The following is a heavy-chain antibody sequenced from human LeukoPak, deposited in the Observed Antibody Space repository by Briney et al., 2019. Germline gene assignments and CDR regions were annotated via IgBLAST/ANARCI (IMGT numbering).Heavy chain of an antibody. V-gene: IGHV4-59*12. D-gene: IGHD3-10*01. Sequence: SETLSLTCTVSGGSISSYYWSWIRQPPGKGLEWIGYIYYSGSTSYNPSLRSRVTISVDTSKNQFSLKLSSVTAADTAVYYCARAYGSGSYYHLFDYWGQGTLVTVSS. J-gene: IGHJ4*02. CDR2: IYYSGST. CDR1: GGSISSYY. CDR3: ARAYGSGSYYHLFDY.